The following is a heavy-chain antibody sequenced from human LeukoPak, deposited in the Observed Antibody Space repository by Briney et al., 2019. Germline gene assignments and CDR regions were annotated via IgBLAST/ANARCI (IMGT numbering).Heavy chain of an antibody. CDR2: ISWNSDNI. CDR1: GFTFDDHA. D-gene: IGHD1-26*01. J-gene: IGHJ4*02. CDR3: AKVRLWGATMNYFDY. V-gene: IGHV3-9*01. Sequence: GGSLRLSCAASGFTFDDHAMHWVRQAPGKGLEWFSGISWNSDNIAYADSVKGRFTISRDNAKNSLYLQMNSLRAEDTAVYYCAKVRLWGATMNYFDYWGQGTLVTVSS.